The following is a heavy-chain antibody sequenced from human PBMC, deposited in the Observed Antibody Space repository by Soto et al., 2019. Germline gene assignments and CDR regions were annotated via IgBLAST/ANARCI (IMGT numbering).Heavy chain of an antibody. CDR1: GYTFTGYC. CDR3: ARGKRWPGRLFYYGMDV. D-gene: IGHD4-17*01. CDR2: INPNSGGT. V-gene: IGHV1-2*04. J-gene: IGHJ6*02. Sequence: ASVKVSCKASGYTFTGYCMHWVRQAPGQGLEWMGWINPNSGGTNYAQKFQGWVTMTRDTSISTAYMELSRLRSDDTAVYYCARGKRWPGRLFYYGMDVWGQGTTVTVSS.